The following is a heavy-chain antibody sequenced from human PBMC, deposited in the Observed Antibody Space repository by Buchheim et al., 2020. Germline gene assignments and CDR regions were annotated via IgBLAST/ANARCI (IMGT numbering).Heavy chain of an antibody. V-gene: IGHV3-74*01. CDR1: GVTFSNYW. Sequence: EVQLVESGGGLVQPGGSLRLSCAASGVTFSNYWMHWVRQAPGKGLVWVSRINSDGSRTDYADSVRGRFTISRDNAKNTVYLQMNSLRAEDTAVYYCARVSRCGGDCPFDYWGQGTL. CDR2: INSDGSRT. D-gene: IGHD2-21*02. J-gene: IGHJ4*02. CDR3: ARVSRCGGDCPFDY.